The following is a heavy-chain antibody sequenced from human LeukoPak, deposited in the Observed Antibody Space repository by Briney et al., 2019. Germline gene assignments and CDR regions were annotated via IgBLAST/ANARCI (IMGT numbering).Heavy chain of an antibody. D-gene: IGHD1-20*01. V-gene: IGHV6-1*01. CDR2: TYYRSKWYN. J-gene: IGHJ3*02. CDR3: ARDLNWNGRAFDI. CDR1: GDSVSSNSAA. Sequence: SQTLSLTCAISGDSVSSNSAAWSWIRQSPSRGLEGLGRTYYRSKWYNDYAVSVKSRITINPDTSKNQFSLQLNSVTPEDTAVYYCARDLNWNGRAFDIWGQGTMVTVSS.